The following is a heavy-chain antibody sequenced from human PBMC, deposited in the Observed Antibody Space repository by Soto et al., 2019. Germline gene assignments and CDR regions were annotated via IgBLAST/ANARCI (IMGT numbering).Heavy chain of an antibody. V-gene: IGHV3-21*01. CDR1: GFTCSSYS. J-gene: IGHJ5*02. CDR3: ARDIQTRGPSWFDP. Sequence: GGSLRLSCAASGFTCSSYSMNWVRQAPGKELEWVSSISSSSSYIYYADSVKGRFTISRDNAKNSLYLQMNSLRAEDTAVYYCARDIQTRGPSWFDPWGQGTLVTVSS. CDR2: ISSSSSYI.